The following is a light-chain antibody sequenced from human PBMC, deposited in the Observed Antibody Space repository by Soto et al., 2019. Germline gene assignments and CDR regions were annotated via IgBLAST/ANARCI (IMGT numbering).Light chain of an antibody. Sequence: QSVLTQPASVSGSPGQSITISCTGTSSDIGTYNYVSWYQQHPGKAHKLMIYEVSNRPSGVSNRFSGSKSGNTASLTISGLQAEDEADYYCSSYTTSSTLNVVFGGGTKLTVL. CDR2: EVS. J-gene: IGLJ2*01. CDR3: SSYTTSSTLNVV. V-gene: IGLV2-14*01. CDR1: SSDIGTYNY.